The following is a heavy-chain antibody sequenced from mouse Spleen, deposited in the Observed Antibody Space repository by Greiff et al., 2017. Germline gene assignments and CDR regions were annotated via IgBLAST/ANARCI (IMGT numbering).Heavy chain of an antibody. CDR2: IYPRSGNT. V-gene: IGHV1-81*01. J-gene: IGHJ4*01. CDR1: GYTFTSYG. D-gene: IGHD1-1*01. CDR3: ARTYYYGSSNYAMDY. Sequence: QVQLQQSGAELARPGASVKLSCKASGYTFTSYGISWVKQRTGQGLEWIGEIYPRSGNTYYNEKFKGKATLTADKSSSTAYMELRSLTSEDSAVYFCARTYYYGSSNYAMDYWGQGTSVTVSS.